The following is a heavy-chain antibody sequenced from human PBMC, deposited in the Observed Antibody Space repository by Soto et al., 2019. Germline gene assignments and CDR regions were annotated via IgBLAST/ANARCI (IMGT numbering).Heavy chain of an antibody. V-gene: IGHV4-39*01. D-gene: IGHD6-6*01. CDR3: AKSISARYGVDY. CDR2: IYYSGNT. Sequence: PSETLSLTCTVSGVSISGSSYYWGWIRQPPGKGLEWIGNIYYSGNTYYNSSLKSRVTISVDTSENQFSLRLNSVTAADTAVYYCAKSISARYGVDYWGQGTLVTVSS. J-gene: IGHJ4*02. CDR1: GVSISGSSYY.